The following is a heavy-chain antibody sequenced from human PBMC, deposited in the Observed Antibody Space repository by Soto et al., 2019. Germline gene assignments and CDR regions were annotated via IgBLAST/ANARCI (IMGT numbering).Heavy chain of an antibody. CDR1: GFTFSNYG. CDR2: IWHDGNNK. Sequence: GGSLRLSCAASGFTFSNYGMHWVRQAPGKGLEWVAIIWHDGNNKYYADSVRGRFIVSRDNSKNRLYLQMNSLRAEDTAVYYCASDLVGASDSYGLDVWGQGTPVTV. V-gene: IGHV3-33*01. J-gene: IGHJ6*02. CDR3: ASDLVGASDSYGLDV. D-gene: IGHD1-26*01.